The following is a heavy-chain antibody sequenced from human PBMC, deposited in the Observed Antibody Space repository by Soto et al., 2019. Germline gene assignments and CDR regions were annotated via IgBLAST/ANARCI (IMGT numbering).Heavy chain of an antibody. Sequence: PSETLSLTCTVSGGSISIYYWSWIRQPPGKGLEWIGYIYYSGSTNYNPSLKSRVTISVDTSKNQFSLKLSSVTAADTAVYYCARAGGKLRYFDWFSPWGQGTLVTVSS. V-gene: IGHV4-59*08. CDR2: IYYSGST. CDR3: ARAGGKLRYFDWFSP. CDR1: GGSISIYY. D-gene: IGHD3-9*01. J-gene: IGHJ5*02.